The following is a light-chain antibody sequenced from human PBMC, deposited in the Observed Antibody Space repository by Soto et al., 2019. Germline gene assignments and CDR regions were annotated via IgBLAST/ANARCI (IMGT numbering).Light chain of an antibody. J-gene: IGKJ3*01. CDR1: QSTSDW. CDR3: QQYNSYSPIT. CDR2: RAS. V-gene: IGKV1-5*03. Sequence: DIQMTQSPSTLSASVGDRVIIICRASQSTSDWLAWYQQKPGKAPKLLIYRASRLETGVPSRFSGSGSGTEFTLTISSLQPDDFATYYCQQYNSYSPITFGPGTRLDVK.